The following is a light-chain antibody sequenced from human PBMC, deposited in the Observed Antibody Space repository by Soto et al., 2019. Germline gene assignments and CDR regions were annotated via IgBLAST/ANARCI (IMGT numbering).Light chain of an antibody. J-gene: IGKJ2*03. CDR2: DAS. CDR1: QTISSY. Sequence: EIVLTQSPGTLSLSPGERATLSCRASQTISSYLAWHQHKPGQAPRLLTYDASSRTTDIPDRFSCSGSGTAFTLPIGRLEPEDFAVYYYEQYLSSPPYGFGRGTKLEIE. CDR3: EQYLSSPPYG. V-gene: IGKV3-20*01.